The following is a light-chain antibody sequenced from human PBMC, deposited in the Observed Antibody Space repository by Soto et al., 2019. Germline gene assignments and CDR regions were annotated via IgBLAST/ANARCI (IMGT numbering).Light chain of an antibody. J-gene: IGKJ2*01. CDR1: QSISSSY. Sequence: EIVLTQSPGTLSLSPGERATLSCRASQSISSSYLAWYQQKPGQAPRVLIYGASSRATGIPDRFSGSGSGTDFTLTISRLEPEDFAVYFCQQYGLPPPNAFGRGTKVEIK. CDR2: GAS. V-gene: IGKV3-20*01. CDR3: QQYGLPPPNA.